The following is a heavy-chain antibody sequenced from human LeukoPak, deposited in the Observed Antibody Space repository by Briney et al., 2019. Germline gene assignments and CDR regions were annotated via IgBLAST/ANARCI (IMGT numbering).Heavy chain of an antibody. V-gene: IGHV1-2*02. CDR3: ARDRIAAAGTNVY. CDR2: INPNSGGT. CDR1: GYTFTGYY. D-gene: IGHD6-13*01. Sequence: ASVKVSCKASGYTFTGYYMHWVRQAPGQGLEWMGWINPNSGGTKSAQKFQGRVTMTRDRSISTAYMELSRLRSDDTAVYYCARDRIAAAGTNVYWGQGTLVTVSS. J-gene: IGHJ4*02.